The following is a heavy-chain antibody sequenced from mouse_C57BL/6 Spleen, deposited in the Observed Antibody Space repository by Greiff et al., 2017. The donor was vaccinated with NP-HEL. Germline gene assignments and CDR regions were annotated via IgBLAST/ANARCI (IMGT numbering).Heavy chain of an antibody. CDR1: GYAFSSYW. V-gene: IGHV1-80*01. CDR2: IYPGDGDT. CDR3: AREGYDDALGAY. Sequence: VQLQQSGAALVKPGASVKISCKASGYAFSSYWMNWVKQRPGQGLEWIGQIYPGDGDTNYNGKFTGKATLTADKSSSTAYMQVSSLNSEESAVYCCAREGYDDALGAYRGQGTMVTVSA. D-gene: IGHD2-4*01. J-gene: IGHJ3*01.